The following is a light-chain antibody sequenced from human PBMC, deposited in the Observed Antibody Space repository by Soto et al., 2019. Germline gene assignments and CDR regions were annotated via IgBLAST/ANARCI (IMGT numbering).Light chain of an antibody. CDR2: GAS. V-gene: IGKV3-20*01. Sequence: EIVLTQSPGTLSLSPGDRATLSCRASQRVSSSYLAWYQQKPGQAPRLLMYGASRRATGTPDRFSGSGSGTDFTLTSSRLKPADLAVYYCQQYKNWGTFGPGTKVDIK. J-gene: IGKJ3*01. CDR1: QRVSSSY. CDR3: QQYKNWGT.